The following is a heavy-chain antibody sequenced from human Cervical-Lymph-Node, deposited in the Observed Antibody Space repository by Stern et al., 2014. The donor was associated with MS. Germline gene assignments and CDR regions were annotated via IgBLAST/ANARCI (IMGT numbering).Heavy chain of an antibody. CDR3: ARRRQYYYGSGDY. Sequence: VQLVKSGAEVKKPGASVKGSCKAYGYTFTSYDVTWGRQAPGQGLVWMGWMNPDSGNIGYAQKFQGRVIMTRSTSISTAYMELTSLRSEDTAVYYCARRRQYYYGSGDYWGQGTLVTVSP. V-gene: IGHV1-8*01. CDR2: MNPDSGNI. CDR1: GYTFTSYD. J-gene: IGHJ4*02. D-gene: IGHD3-10*01.